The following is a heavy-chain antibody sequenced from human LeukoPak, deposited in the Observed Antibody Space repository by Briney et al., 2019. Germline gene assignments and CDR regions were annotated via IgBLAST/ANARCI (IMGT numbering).Heavy chain of an antibody. J-gene: IGHJ4*02. Sequence: SETLSLTCTVSGGSISSSSYYWGWIRQPPGKGLEWIGSIYYSGSTYYNPSLKSRVTISVDTSKNQFSLKLSSVTAADTAAYYCASSDSSGYYPYYFDYWGQGTLVTVSS. V-gene: IGHV4-39*01. CDR1: GGSISSSSYY. CDR3: ASSDSSGYYPYYFDY. D-gene: IGHD3-22*01. CDR2: IYYSGST.